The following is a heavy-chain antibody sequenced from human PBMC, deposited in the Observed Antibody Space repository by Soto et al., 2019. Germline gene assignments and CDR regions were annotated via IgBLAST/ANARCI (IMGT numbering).Heavy chain of an antibody. CDR1: GGTFSSYA. V-gene: IGHV1-69*13. CDR3: AFRTAAAGPVDY. D-gene: IGHD6-13*01. J-gene: IGHJ4*02. Sequence: SSVKVSCKASGGTFSSYAISWVRQAPGQGLEWMGGIIPIFGTANYAQKFQGRVTITADESTSTAYMELSSLRSEDTAVYYCAFRTAAAGPVDYWGQGTLVTVSS. CDR2: IIPIFGTA.